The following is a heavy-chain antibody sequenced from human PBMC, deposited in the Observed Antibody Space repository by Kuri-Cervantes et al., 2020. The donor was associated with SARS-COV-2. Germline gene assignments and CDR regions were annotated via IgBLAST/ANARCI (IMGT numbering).Heavy chain of an antibody. J-gene: IGHJ6*03. CDR2: IKQDGSEK. Sequence: LSLTCAASGFTFSSYWMSWVRQAPGKGLEWVANIKQDGSEKYYVDSVEGRFTISRDNAKNSLYLQMNSLRAEDTAVYYCARDGYCSSTSCYSYYYYMDVWGKGTTVTVSS. D-gene: IGHD2-2*03. CDR1: GFTFSSYW. CDR3: ARDGYCSSTSCYSYYYYMDV. V-gene: IGHV3-7*01.